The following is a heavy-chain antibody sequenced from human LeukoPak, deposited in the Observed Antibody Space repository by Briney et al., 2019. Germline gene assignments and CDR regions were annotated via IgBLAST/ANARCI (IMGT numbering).Heavy chain of an antibody. CDR1: GGSISSSSYY. D-gene: IGHD5-12*01. V-gene: IGHV4-39*02. Sequence: PSETLSLTCTVSGGSISSSSYYWGWIRQPPGKGLEWIGSIYYSGSTYYNPSLKSRVTIPVDTSKNQFSLKLSSVTAADTAVYYCARDLGRGYSGYNWFDPWGQGTLVTVSS. CDR2: IYYSGST. CDR3: ARDLGRGYSGYNWFDP. J-gene: IGHJ5*02.